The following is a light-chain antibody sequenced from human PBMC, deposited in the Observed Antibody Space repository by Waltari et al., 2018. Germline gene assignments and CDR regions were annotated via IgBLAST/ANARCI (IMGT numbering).Light chain of an antibody. J-gene: IGLJ2*01. CDR1: SSDVGGYNY. Sequence: QSALTQPRSVSGSPGQSVTISCTGTSSDVGGYNYVSWYQQHQGKAPKIMIYDVSKRPSGVPDHFAGSKAGNTASLTISGLQAEDEADYYCCSYAGSYTLVFCGGTKLTVL. CDR2: DVS. V-gene: IGLV2-11*01. CDR3: CSYAGSYTLV.